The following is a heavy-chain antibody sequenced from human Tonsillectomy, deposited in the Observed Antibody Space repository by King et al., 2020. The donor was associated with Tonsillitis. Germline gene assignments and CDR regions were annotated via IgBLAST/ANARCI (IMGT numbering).Heavy chain of an antibody. CDR2: IYYDGSNK. D-gene: IGHD4-17*01. CDR3: ARDPNDGGDYTLYYYYYYYMDV. Sequence: VQLVESGGGVVQPGRSLRLSCAASGFTFSSYGMHWVRPAPGKGLEWVAVIYYDGSNKYYADSVTGRFTISSDNSKNTLYLQMNSLRAEDTAVYYCARDPNDGGDYTLYYYYYYYMDVWGKGTTVTVSS. V-gene: IGHV3-33*08. J-gene: IGHJ6*03. CDR1: GFTFSSYG.